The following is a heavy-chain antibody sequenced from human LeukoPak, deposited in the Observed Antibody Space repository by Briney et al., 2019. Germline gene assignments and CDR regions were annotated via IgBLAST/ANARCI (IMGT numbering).Heavy chain of an antibody. CDR3: ARDRREQLAPYYYYGMDV. CDR2: IYSGGST. Sequence: GGSLRLSCAASGFTFSSNYMSWVRQAPGKGLEWVSVIYSGGSTYYADSVKGRFTISRDNSKNTLYLQMNSLRAEDTAVYYCARDRREQLAPYYYYGMDVWGQGTTVTVSS. CDR1: GFTFSSNY. J-gene: IGHJ6*02. D-gene: IGHD6-6*01. V-gene: IGHV3-53*01.